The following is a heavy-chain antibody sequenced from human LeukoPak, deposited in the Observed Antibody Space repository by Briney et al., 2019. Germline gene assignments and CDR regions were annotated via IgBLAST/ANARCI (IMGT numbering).Heavy chain of an antibody. V-gene: IGHV4-34*01. Sequence: PSETLSLTCAVYGGSFSGYYWSWLRQPPGKGLEWIGEINHSGSTNYNPSLKSRVTISVDTSKNQFSLKLNSVTAADTAVYYCARGAVRGVNGYWGQGTLVTVSS. D-gene: IGHD3-10*01. CDR3: ARGAVRGVNGY. CDR1: GGSFSGYY. CDR2: INHSGST. J-gene: IGHJ4*02.